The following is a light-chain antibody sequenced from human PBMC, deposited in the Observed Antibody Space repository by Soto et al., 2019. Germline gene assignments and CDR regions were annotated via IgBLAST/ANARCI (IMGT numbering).Light chain of an antibody. CDR1: ESVSSY. CDR2: DTS. CDR3: QQRINWPPFT. J-gene: IGKJ3*01. Sequence: EIVLTQSPATLSLSPGERATLSCRASESVSSYLAWYQQKPGQAPRLLMYDTSNRATGIPARFSGSGSGTDFTLTISSLEPEDVAVYYCQQRINWPPFTFGPGTKVDI. V-gene: IGKV3-11*01.